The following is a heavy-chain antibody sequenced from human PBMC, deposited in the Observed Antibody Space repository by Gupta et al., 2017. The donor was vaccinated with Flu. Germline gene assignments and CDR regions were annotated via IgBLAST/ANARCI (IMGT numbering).Heavy chain of an antibody. J-gene: IGHJ6*02. Sequence: QVQLQESGPGLVKPSETLSLTCTVSGGSISSYYWSWIRQPAGKGLEWIGRIYTSGCTNYNPSLKSRVTMSVDTSKNQFSLKLSSVTAVDTAVYYCARDHRYCSSTSCAKYYYYGMDVWGQGTTVPVSS. V-gene: IGHV4-4*07. D-gene: IGHD2-2*01. CDR1: GGSISSYY. CDR2: IYTSGCT. CDR3: ARDHRYCSSTSCAKYYYYGMDV.